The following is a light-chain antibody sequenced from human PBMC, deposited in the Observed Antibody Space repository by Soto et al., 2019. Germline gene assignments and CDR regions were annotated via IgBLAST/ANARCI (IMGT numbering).Light chain of an antibody. CDR3: QQYGRSPQFT. CDR2: GAS. V-gene: IGKV3-20*01. Sequence: ELVLTQSPGTLSLSPGERATLSCRASQSVSSSYLAWYQQKPGQAPRLLIYGASNRATGIPDRFSGSGSGTDFTLTISRLEPEDFAVYFCQQYGRSPQFTFGQGTKVDI. J-gene: IGKJ2*01. CDR1: QSVSSSY.